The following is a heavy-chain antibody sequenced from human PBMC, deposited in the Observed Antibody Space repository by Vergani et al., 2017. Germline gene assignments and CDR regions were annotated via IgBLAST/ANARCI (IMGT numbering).Heavy chain of an antibody. Sequence: EGQLLESGGDLVQPGGSLRLSCAASGFTFTTSTMIWVRQAPRKGLEWVSGITGSGGRTYYEESMKGRFTISRDNSKNMLYLQMTNLRAEDTAVYFCAXDGGGDLTDALDVWGEGTMVIVSS. D-gene: IGHD3-16*01. V-gene: IGHV3-23*01. CDR1: GFTFTTST. CDR2: ITGSGGRT. J-gene: IGHJ3*01. CDR3: AXDGGGDLTDALDV.